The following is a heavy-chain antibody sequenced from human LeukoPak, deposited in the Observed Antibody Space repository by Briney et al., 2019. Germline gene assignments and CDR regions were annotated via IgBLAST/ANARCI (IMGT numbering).Heavy chain of an antibody. CDR1: GGSISSYY. V-gene: IGHV4-59*12. Sequence: PSETLSLTCTVSGGSISSYYWSWIRQPPGKGLEWIGYIYYSGSTNYNPSLKSRVTMSIDTSKNQFSLKLNSVTAADTAVYYCARANFWSGYYSFDYWGQGTLVTVSS. D-gene: IGHD3-3*01. CDR2: IYYSGST. J-gene: IGHJ4*02. CDR3: ARANFWSGYYSFDY.